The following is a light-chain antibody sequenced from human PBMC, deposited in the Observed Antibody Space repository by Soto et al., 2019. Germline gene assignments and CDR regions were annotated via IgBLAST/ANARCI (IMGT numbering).Light chain of an antibody. Sequence: DIQMTQSPSSLSASVGDRVTITCRASQSISSYLNWYQQKRGKAPKLLIYAASSLRSGVPSRFSGSGSGTDFTLTINSLQPEDFATYYCQQSYSTPLTFGGGTKVEIK. J-gene: IGKJ4*01. V-gene: IGKV1-39*01. CDR3: QQSYSTPLT. CDR1: QSISSY. CDR2: AAS.